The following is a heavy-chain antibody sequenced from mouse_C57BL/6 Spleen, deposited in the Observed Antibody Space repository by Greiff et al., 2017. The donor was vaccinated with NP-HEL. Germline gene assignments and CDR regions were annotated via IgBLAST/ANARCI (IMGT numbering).Heavy chain of an antibody. D-gene: IGHD1-2*01. V-gene: IGHV1-61*01. J-gene: IGHJ3*01. CDR2: IYPSDSET. CDR1: GYTFTSYW. Sequence: VQLQQPGAELVRPGSSVKLSCKASGYTFTSYWMDWVKQRPGQGLEWIGNIYPSDSETHYNQKFKDKATLTVDKSSSTAYMQLSSLTSEDSAVYYCARSGITTASGFAYWGQGTLVTVSA. CDR3: ARSGITTASGFAY.